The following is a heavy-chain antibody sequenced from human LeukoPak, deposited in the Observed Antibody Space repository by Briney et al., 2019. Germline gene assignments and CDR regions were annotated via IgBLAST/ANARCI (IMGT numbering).Heavy chain of an antibody. J-gene: IGHJ4*02. Sequence: GGSLRLSCAASGFTFDDYAMHWVRQAPGKGLEWVSGISWNSGSIGYADSVKGRFTISRDNAKNSLYLQMNSPRDEDTAVYYCAGGYGHGSYYGNYWGQGTLVTVSS. CDR3: AGGYGHGSYYGNY. CDR2: ISWNSGSI. CDR1: GFTFDDYA. D-gene: IGHD1-26*01. V-gene: IGHV3-9*01.